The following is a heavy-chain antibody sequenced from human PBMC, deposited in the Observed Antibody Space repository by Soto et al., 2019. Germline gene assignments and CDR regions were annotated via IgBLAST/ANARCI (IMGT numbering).Heavy chain of an antibody. Sequence: EVQLLESGGGLVQPGGSLRLSCAASGFTFSGYAMGWVRQAPGKGLEWVSVISGSGGSTYYADSVKGRFTISRDNSKNTLYLQMNSLRAEDTAVYCCAKSRAGSSYSGKDYWGQGTLVTVSS. CDR1: GFTFSGYA. CDR2: ISGSGGST. CDR3: AKSRAGSSYSGKDY. J-gene: IGHJ4*02. V-gene: IGHV3-23*01. D-gene: IGHD2-15*01.